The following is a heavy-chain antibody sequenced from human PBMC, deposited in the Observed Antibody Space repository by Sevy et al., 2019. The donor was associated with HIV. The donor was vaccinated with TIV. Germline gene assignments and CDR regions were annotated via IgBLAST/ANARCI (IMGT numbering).Heavy chain of an antibody. Sequence: GGSLRLSCAASGFTFTTYDMTWVRQAPGKGLEWISYISSSVNDIKYADSVKGRFTISMDNARNSLYLAMSSLRAEDTAVYYCAREGLGGFYSSLDRWGQGTLVTVSS. D-gene: IGHD3-22*01. CDR3: AREGLGGFYSSLDR. V-gene: IGHV3-48*03. J-gene: IGHJ5*02. CDR2: ISSSVNDI. CDR1: GFTFTTYD.